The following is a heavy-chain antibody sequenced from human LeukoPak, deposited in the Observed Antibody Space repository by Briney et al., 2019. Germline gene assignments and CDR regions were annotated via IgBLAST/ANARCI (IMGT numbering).Heavy chain of an antibody. D-gene: IGHD3-9*01. J-gene: IGHJ5*02. CDR1: GYTFTSYD. CDR3: ARVNYDILTGLRDWFDP. V-gene: IGHV1-8*01. Sequence: ASVKVSCKASGYTFTSYDINWVRQATGQGLEWMGWMNPNSGNTGYAQKFQGRVTMTEDTSTDTAYMELSRLRSDDTAVYYCARVNYDILTGLRDWFDPWGQGTLVTVSS. CDR2: MNPNSGNT.